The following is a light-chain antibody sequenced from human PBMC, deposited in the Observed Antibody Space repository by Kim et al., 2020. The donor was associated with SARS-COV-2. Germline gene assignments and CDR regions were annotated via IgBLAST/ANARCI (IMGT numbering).Light chain of an antibody. Sequence: QSALTQPPSASGSPGQSVTISCTGTSSDVGVYNYVSWYQQHPGKVPKLVIYEVSKRPSGVPDRFSGSKSDNTASRTVSGLQAEDEADYYCSSYAGSNNFVVFGGGTQLTVL. V-gene: IGLV2-8*01. CDR2: EVS. CDR1: SSDVGVYNY. CDR3: SSYAGSNNFVV. J-gene: IGLJ2*01.